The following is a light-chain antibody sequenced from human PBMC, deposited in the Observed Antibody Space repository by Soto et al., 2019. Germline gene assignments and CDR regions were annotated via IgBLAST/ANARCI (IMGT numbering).Light chain of an antibody. CDR1: QSVSNNY. CDR2: GAS. J-gene: IGKJ5*01. V-gene: IGKV3-20*01. Sequence: EIVLTQSPGTLSLSPGERATLSCRASQSVSNNYLAWYQQKPGQAPRLPIYGASNRATGIPARFSGSGSGTDFTLTISRLEPEDFAVYYCQQHGSSPITFGQGTRLEI. CDR3: QQHGSSPIT.